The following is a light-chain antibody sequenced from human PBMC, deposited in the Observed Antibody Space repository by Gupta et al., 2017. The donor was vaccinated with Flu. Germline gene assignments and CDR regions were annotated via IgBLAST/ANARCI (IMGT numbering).Light chain of an antibody. CDR3: SSRDSSNLHWV. Sequence: SSELTQDPAVSVALGQTVRITCQGDSLRGYYATWYQKKPGQAPLLVNYGKNNRPSGIPDRFSGSRSGNIATLTITGAQAEDEADYHCSSRDSSNLHWVFGGGTKLTVL. CDR1: SLRGYY. V-gene: IGLV3-19*01. J-gene: IGLJ3*02. CDR2: GKN.